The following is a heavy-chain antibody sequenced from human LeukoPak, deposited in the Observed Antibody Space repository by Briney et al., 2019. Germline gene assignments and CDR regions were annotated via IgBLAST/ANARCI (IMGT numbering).Heavy chain of an antibody. V-gene: IGHV4-59*07. CDR2: ISSSSST. CDR3: SGYALFDYDMGG. D-gene: IGHD3-10*02. Sequence: SDTLSLTCTVSGCTFSSYYWSWIRQPPGKGLEWIGYISSSSSTNYNPSLKRRVTILVDTSNNQSSHTVNSVPPADATVYYCSGYALFDYDMGGWGTGTTVTVAS. J-gene: IGHJ6*03. CDR1: GCTFSSYY.